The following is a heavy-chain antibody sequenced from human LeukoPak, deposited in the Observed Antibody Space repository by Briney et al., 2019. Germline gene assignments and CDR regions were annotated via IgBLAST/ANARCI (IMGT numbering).Heavy chain of an antibody. CDR2: ISWHSGSI. V-gene: IGHV3-9*01. CDR1: GFTFSGYS. D-gene: IGHD3-10*01. CDR3: VKGLCFGKLLS. J-gene: IGHJ5*02. Sequence: GGTLRLSCAASGFTFSGYSMNWVRQAPGKGLEWVSGISWHSGSIAYADSVKGRFTISRDNAKNSLYVQMNSLICEHTALYYCVKGLCFGKLLSWGQGTLVSASS.